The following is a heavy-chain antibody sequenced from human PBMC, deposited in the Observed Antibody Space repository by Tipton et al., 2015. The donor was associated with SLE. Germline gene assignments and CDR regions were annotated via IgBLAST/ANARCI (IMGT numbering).Heavy chain of an antibody. J-gene: IGHJ4*02. Sequence: TLSLTCAVSGGSISSSNWWSWVRQPPGKGLEWIGEIYHSGSTNYNPSLKSRVTISVDKSKNQFSLKLSSVTAADTAVYYCARDRGGTGWPEYYFDYWGQGALVTVSS. CDR3: ARDRGGTGWPEYYFDY. D-gene: IGHD6-19*01. CDR2: IYHSGST. CDR1: GGSISSSNW. V-gene: IGHV4-4*02.